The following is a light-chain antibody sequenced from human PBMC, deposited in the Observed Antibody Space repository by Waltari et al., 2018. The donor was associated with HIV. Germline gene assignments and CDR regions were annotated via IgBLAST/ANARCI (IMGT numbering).Light chain of an antibody. CDR3: QQYLRWPLT. CDR2: GVS. Sequence: LVMTQSPATLSVSPGEMATLSCRASQSLSNNVAWYQQKPGQPPRLLIYGVSTRATGISARFSGSGSRTEFTLTISSVQSEDFAVYYCQQYLRWPLTFGGGTKVEV. CDR1: QSLSNN. V-gene: IGKV3-15*01. J-gene: IGKJ4*01.